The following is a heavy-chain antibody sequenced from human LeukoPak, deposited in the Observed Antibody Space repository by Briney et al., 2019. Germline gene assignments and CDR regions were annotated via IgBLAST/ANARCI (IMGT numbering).Heavy chain of an antibody. J-gene: IGHJ4*02. CDR2: IYHSGST. CDR1: GGSISSSSYY. CDR3: AKFHNGDYGPFWM. D-gene: IGHD4-17*01. V-gene: IGHV4-39*07. Sequence: SETLSLTCTVSGGSISSSSYYWGWIRQPPWKGLEWIGSIYHSGSTYYNPSLKSRVTISVDTSKNQFSLKLSSVTAADTAVYYCAKFHNGDYGPFWMWGQGTLVTVSS.